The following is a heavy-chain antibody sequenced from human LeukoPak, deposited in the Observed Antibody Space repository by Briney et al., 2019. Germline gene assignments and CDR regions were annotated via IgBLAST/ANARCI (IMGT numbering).Heavy chain of an antibody. CDR3: AKRLNPGGRYNDY. CDR1: GFTFSSYA. V-gene: IGHV3-23*01. D-gene: IGHD1-1*01. Sequence: PGGSLRLSCAASGFTFSSYAMTWVRQAPGKGLEWVSAIGSNVVSTYYADSVKGRFTISRDNSKNTLFLQMNSLRAEDTAVCYCAKRLNPGGRYNDYWGQGTLVTVSS. CDR2: IGSNVVST. J-gene: IGHJ4*02.